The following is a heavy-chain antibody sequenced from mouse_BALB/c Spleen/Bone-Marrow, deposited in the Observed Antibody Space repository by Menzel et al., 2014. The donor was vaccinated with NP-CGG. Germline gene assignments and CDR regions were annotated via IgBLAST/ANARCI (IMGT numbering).Heavy chain of an antibody. V-gene: IGHV1S81*02. J-gene: IGHJ2*01. D-gene: IGHD2-1*01. CDR1: GYTFTSYW. Sequence: LQQSGAELVKPGASVKLSCKASGYTFTSYWMHWVKQRPGQGLEWIGEINPSNGRTNYNEKFKSKATLTVDKSSRPAYMQLSSLTSEDSAVYYCARCYYGNSFDYWGQGTTLTVSS. CDR3: ARCYYGNSFDY. CDR2: INPSNGRT.